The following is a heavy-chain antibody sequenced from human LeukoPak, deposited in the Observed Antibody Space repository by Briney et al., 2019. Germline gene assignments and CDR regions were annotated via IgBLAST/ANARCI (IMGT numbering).Heavy chain of an antibody. Sequence: GASVKVSCKASGYTFTGYYMHWVRQAPGQGLGWMGWINPKSGGTNYAQKFQGRVTMTRDTSISTAYMELSRLRSDDTAVYYGARAAPSVRGVPAKRGNWFDPWGQGTLVTVSS. CDR2: INPKSGGT. CDR1: GYTFTGYY. D-gene: IGHD2-2*01. J-gene: IGHJ5*02. V-gene: IGHV1-2*02. CDR3: ARAAPSVRGVPAKRGNWFDP.